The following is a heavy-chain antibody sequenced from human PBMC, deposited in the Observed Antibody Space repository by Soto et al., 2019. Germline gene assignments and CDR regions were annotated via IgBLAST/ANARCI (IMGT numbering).Heavy chain of an antibody. Sequence: SETLSLTCAVYGGSFSGYYWSWIRQPPGKGLEWIGEINHSGSTNYNPSLKSRVTISVDTSKNQFSLKLSSVTAADTAVYYCASITVTRGPRHFDPWGQGTLVTVSS. CDR1: GGSFSGYY. CDR3: ASITVTRGPRHFDP. J-gene: IGHJ5*02. D-gene: IGHD4-17*01. V-gene: IGHV4-34*01. CDR2: INHSGST.